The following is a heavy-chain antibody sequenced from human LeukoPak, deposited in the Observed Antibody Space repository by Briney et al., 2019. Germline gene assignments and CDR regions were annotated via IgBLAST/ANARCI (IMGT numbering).Heavy chain of an antibody. V-gene: IGHV1-2*02. CDR1: GYTFTGYY. CDR2: INPNSGGT. J-gene: IGHJ6*03. D-gene: IGHD5-12*01. CDR3: ARGIVATIDDPYYYYYMDV. Sequence: ATVKVSCKASGYTFTGYYMHWVRQAPGQGLEWMGWINPNSGGTNYAQKFQGRVTMTRDTSISTAYMELSRLRSDDTAVYYCARGIVATIDDPYYYYYMDVWGKGTTVTVSS.